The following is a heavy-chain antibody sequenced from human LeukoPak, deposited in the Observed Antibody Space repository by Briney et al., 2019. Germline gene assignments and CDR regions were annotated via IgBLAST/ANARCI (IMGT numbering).Heavy chain of an antibody. CDR2: IYPSGST. D-gene: IGHD2-15*01. CDR1: GGSISSYY. CDR3: SRDRIDDAFDI. Sequence: SETLSLTCTVSGGSISSYYWSWIRQPAGQGLEWIWLIYPSGSTYYIPSLKSRVTMSVDTSKNQFSLKLSSVTAADTAVYYCSRDRIDDAFDIWGQGTMVTVSS. J-gene: IGHJ3*02. V-gene: IGHV4-4*07.